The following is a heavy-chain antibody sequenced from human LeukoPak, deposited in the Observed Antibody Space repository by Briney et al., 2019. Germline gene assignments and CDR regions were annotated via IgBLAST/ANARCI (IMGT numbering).Heavy chain of an antibody. CDR1: GYTFTSYY. J-gene: IGHJ6*03. CDR2: IIPIFGTA. V-gene: IGHV1-69*13. CDR3: AVGPYYDILTGYTLKPYYYYMDV. D-gene: IGHD3-9*01. Sequence: ASVKVSCKASGYTFTSYYMHWVRQAPGQGLEWMGGIIPIFGTANYAQKFQGRVTITADESTSTAYMELSSLRSEDTAVYYCAVGPYYDILTGYTLKPYYYYMDVWGKGTTVTVSS.